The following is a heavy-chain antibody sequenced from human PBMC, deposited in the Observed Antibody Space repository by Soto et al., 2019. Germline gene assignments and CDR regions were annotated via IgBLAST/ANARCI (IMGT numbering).Heavy chain of an antibody. D-gene: IGHD6-13*01. J-gene: IGHJ6*02. V-gene: IGHV1-2*02. CDR1: GYTFTGYY. CDR3: ARGKESIAAAGTYYYYYGMDV. CDR2: INPNSGGT. Sequence: ASEKVSCKASGYTFTGYYMHWVRQAPGQGLEWMGWINPNSGGTNYAQKFQGRVTLTRDTSISTAYMELSRLRSDDTAVYYCARGKESIAAAGTYYYYYGMDVWGQGTTVTVSS.